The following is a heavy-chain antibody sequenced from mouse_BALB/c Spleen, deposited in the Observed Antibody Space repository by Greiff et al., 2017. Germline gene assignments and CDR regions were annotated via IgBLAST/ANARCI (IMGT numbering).Heavy chain of an antibody. CDR3: ARGTTVVAHFDY. V-gene: IGHV1-7*01. J-gene: IGHJ2*01. CDR2: INPSTGYT. D-gene: IGHD1-1*01. CDR1: GYTFTSYW. Sequence: QVQLQQSGAELAKPGASVKMSCKASGYTFTSYWMHWVNQRPGQGLEWIGYINPSTGYTEYNQKFKDKATLTADKSSSTAYMQLSSLTSEDSAVYYCARGTTVVAHFDYWGQGTTLTVSS.